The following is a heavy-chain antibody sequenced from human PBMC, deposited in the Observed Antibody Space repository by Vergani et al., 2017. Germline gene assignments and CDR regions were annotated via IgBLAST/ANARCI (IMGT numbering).Heavy chain of an antibody. V-gene: IGHV5-51*01. D-gene: IGHD6-13*01. CDR3: VIRRCAQLEVDY. CDR2: VYASDSIT. Sequence: EVQLVQSGAEVKKPGESLKISCEGSGYTFTDYWVGWVRQKPGKGLEWMGFVYASDSITRYSLSFEGQVTISADKSINTAYLEWDSLRASDSAMSFCVIRRCAQLEVDYLVQGTLVTV. J-gene: IGHJ4*02. CDR1: GYTFTDYW.